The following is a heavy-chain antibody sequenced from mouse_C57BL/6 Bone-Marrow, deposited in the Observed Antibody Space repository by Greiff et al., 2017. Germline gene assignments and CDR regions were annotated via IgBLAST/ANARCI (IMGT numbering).Heavy chain of an antibody. CDR1: GYTFTSYG. Sequence: QVTLKVSGAELARPGASVKLSCKASGYTFTSYGISWVKQRTGQGLEWIGEIYPRSGNTYYNEKFKGKATLTADKSSSTAYMELRSLTSEDSAVYFCARKGTTVVAYDYWGQGTTLTVSS. J-gene: IGHJ2*01. CDR3: ARKGTTVVAYDY. V-gene: IGHV1-81*01. CDR2: IYPRSGNT. D-gene: IGHD1-1*01.